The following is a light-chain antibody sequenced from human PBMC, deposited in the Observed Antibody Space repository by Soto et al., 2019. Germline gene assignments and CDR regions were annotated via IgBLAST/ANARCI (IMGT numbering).Light chain of an antibody. CDR1: KSVSSY. V-gene: IGKV3-11*01. Sequence: EIVLTQSPATLSLSPGEGATLSCRASKSVSSYLAWYQQKPGQAPRLLIYDASNRATGIPARFSGSGSGTDFTLTISSLEPEDSAVYYCQQRSNWPRTFGQGTKVEIK. J-gene: IGKJ1*01. CDR3: QQRSNWPRT. CDR2: DAS.